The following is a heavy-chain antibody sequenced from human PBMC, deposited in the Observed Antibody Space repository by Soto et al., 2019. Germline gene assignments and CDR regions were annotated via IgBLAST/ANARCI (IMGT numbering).Heavy chain of an antibody. Sequence: SGPTLVKPTQTLTLTCTFSGFSLSTSGVGVGWIRQPPGKALEWLALIYWNDDKRYSPSLKSRLTITKDTSKNQVVLTMTNMDPVDTATYYCAHRPERGYCSGGSCYPIPYYFDYWGQGTLVTVSS. J-gene: IGHJ4*02. V-gene: IGHV2-5*01. CDR2: IYWNDDK. CDR3: AHRPERGYCSGGSCYPIPYYFDY. CDR1: GFSLSTSGVG. D-gene: IGHD2-15*01.